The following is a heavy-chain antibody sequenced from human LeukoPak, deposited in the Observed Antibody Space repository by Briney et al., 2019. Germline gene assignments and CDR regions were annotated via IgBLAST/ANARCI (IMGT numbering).Heavy chain of an antibody. J-gene: IGHJ4*02. V-gene: IGHV3-23*01. CDR1: GFTFSSYA. D-gene: IGHD5/OR15-5a*01. CDR2: IFIHGDET. CDR3: AKHIEGILRSLDF. Sequence: GGSLRLSCAASGFTFSSYAMSWIRQAPGKGLEWVSGIFIHGDETYHAESVKGRFTTSRDNSKSTLYLQMNSLTADDTAVYYCAKHIEGILRSLDFWGQGTLVTVSS.